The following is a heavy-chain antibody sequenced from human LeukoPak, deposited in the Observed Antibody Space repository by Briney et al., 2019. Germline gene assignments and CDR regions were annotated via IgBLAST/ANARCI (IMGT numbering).Heavy chain of an antibody. Sequence: SETLPLTCSVCSGSIITGEYFWGWIRQPPGKGLEWIGNIFYSGSTYYNPSLQSRVTTSVDTSKNQFFLKMTSVTAADTAVYYCARVPYSTRLYYMDVWGKGATVTVSS. J-gene: IGHJ6*03. CDR1: SGSIITGEYF. CDR3: ARVPYSTRLYYMDV. D-gene: IGHD2/OR15-2a*01. V-gene: IGHV4-39*07. CDR2: IFYSGST.